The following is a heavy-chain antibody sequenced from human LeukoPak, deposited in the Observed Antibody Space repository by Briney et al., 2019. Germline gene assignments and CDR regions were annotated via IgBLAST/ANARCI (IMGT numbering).Heavy chain of an antibody. CDR2: IIPILGIA. CDR1: GGTFSSYA. V-gene: IGHV1-69*04. J-gene: IGHJ6*02. Sequence: ASVKVSCKASGGTFSSYAISWVRQAPGQGLEWMGRIIPILGIANYAQKFQGRVTITADKSTSTAYMELSSLRSEDTAVYYCARSQTGGIRAYYYGSGPPGGMDVWGQGTTVTVSS. CDR3: ARSQTGGIRAYYYGSGPPGGMDV. D-gene: IGHD3-10*01.